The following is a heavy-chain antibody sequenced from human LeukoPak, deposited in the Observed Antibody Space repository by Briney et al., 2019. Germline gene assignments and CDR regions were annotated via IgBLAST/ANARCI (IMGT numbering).Heavy chain of an antibody. CDR1: GFTSNSYS. V-gene: IGHV3-21*01. Sequence: GGSLRLSCAASGFTSNSYSMYWVRQAPGKGLEWVSSISSSSSHMFYADSVKGRFSISRDNANNSLYLQMNSVRAEDTAVYYCVRDSGSSYGYYFLHWGQGTLVTVSS. D-gene: IGHD1-26*01. J-gene: IGHJ1*01. CDR2: ISSSSSHM. CDR3: VRDSGSSYGYYFLH.